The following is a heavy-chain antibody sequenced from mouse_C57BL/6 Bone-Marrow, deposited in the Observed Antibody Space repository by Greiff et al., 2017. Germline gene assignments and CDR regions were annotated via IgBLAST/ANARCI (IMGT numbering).Heavy chain of an antibody. CDR2: IDPSDSET. CDR1: GYTFTSYW. CDR3: AGGGGDWFAY. J-gene: IGHJ3*01. Sequence: QVQLQQPGAELVRPGSSVKLSCKASGYTFTSYWMPWVKQRPIQGLEWIGNIDPSDSETHYNQKFKDKATLTVDKSSSTAYMQLSSLTSGDSAVSYGAGGGGDWFAYWGQGTLVTVSA. V-gene: IGHV1-52*01.